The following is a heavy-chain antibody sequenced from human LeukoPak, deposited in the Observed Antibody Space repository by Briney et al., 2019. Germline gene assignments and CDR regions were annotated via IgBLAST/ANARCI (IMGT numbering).Heavy chain of an antibody. CDR1: GFTFSSYA. J-gene: IGHJ6*03. CDR2: FSGRGGNT. D-gene: IGHD3-10*01. Sequence: GGSLRLSCAASGFTFSSYAMSWVRQAPGKGLEWVSAFSGRGGNTFYADSVKGRFTLPRDNPKHTVSLQMNSLRAEDTAVYYCAKNPYGSGSWPYYYYMDVWGKGTTVTVSS. V-gene: IGHV3-23*01. CDR3: AKNPYGSGSWPYYYYMDV.